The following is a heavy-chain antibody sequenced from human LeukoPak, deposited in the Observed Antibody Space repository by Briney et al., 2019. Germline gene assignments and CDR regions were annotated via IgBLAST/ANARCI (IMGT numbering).Heavy chain of an antibody. CDR2: ISGGGGST. V-gene: IGHV3-23*01. D-gene: IGHD6-19*01. Sequence: GGSLRLSCAASGFTFSSYAMSWVRQAPGKGLEWVSAISGGGGSTFYANSVKGRFTMSRDNSKNTLYLEMNSLRAEDTAVYYCAKVRDSSGWGTLFGFWGQGTLVTVSS. CDR1: GFTFSSYA. J-gene: IGHJ4*02. CDR3: AKVRDSSGWGTLFGF.